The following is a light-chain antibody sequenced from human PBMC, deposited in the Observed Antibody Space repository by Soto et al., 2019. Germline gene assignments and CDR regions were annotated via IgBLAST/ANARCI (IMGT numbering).Light chain of an antibody. CDR2: EVS. Sequence: VLTQPPSASGSPGQSVTISCTGTSSDVGGYNYVSWYQQHPGKAPKLMIYEVSKRPSGVPDRFSGSKSGNTASLTVSGLQAEDEADYYCSSYAGSNNYVFGTGTKLTVL. J-gene: IGLJ1*01. V-gene: IGLV2-8*01. CDR1: SSDVGGYNY. CDR3: SSYAGSNNYV.